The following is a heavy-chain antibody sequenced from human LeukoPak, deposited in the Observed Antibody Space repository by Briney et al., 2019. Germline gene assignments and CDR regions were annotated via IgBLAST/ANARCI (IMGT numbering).Heavy chain of an antibody. V-gene: IGHV3-21*06. CDR3: ARVGAAYMCCCVVF. D-gene: IGHD2-21*01. CDR2: ISHSSSYI. Sequence: GGSLRLSCAASGFTFSSYSMNWVRQAPGKGLEWVSSISHSSSYIYYADSVKGRFTISRDNAKNSLDLQMNSLRAEDTAVYYCARVGAAYMCCCVVFWGGRPLDSVS. CDR1: GFTFSSYS. J-gene: IGHJ4*02.